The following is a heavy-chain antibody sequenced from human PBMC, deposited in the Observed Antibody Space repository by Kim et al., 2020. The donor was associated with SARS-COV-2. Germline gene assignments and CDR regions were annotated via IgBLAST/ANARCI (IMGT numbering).Heavy chain of an antibody. V-gene: IGHV3-30-3*01. J-gene: IGHJ6*02. CDR2: ISYDGSNK. CDR3: ARDHAGFLEWPVYYYYGMDV. Sequence: GGSLRLSCAASGFTFSSYAMHWVRQAPGKGLEWVAVISYDGSNKYYADSVKGRFTISRDNSKNTLYLQMNSLRAEDTAVYYCARDHAGFLEWPVYYYYGMDVWGQGTTVTVSS. D-gene: IGHD3-3*01. CDR1: GFTFSSYA.